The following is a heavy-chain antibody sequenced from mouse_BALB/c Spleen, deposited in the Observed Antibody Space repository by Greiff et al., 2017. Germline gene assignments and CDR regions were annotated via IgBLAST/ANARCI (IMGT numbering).Heavy chain of an antibody. Sequence: QVQLKQPGAELVRPGASVKLSCKASGYTFTSYWINWVKQRPGQGLEWIGNIYPSDSYTNYNQKFKDKATLTVDKSSSTAYMQLSSPTSEDSAVYYCTRANGIVNYAMDYWGQGTSVTVSS. V-gene: IGHV1-69*02. CDR1: GYTFTSYW. J-gene: IGHJ4*01. CDR2: IYPSDSYT. CDR3: TRANGIVNYAMDY. D-gene: IGHD2-1*01.